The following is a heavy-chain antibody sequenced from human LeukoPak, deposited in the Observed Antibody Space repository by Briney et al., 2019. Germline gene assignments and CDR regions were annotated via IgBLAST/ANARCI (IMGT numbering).Heavy chain of an antibody. CDR2: INPNSGGT. D-gene: IGHD2-2*01. CDR3: ATTNVGYCSSTSCSPFDY. V-gene: IGHV1-2*02. J-gene: IGHJ4*02. CDR1: GYTFTGYY. Sequence: GASVKVSRKASGYTFTGYYMHWVRQAPGQGLEWMGWINPNSGGTNYAQKFQGRVTMTRDTSISTAYMELSRLRSDDTAVYYCATTNVGYCSSTSCSPFDYWGQGTLVTVSS.